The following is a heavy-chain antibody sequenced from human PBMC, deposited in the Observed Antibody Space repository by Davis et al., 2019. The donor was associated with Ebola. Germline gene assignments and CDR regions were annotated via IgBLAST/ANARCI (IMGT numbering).Heavy chain of an antibody. CDR2: INHSGRT. V-gene: IGHV4-34*01. J-gene: IGHJ4*02. Sequence: SETLSLTCAAYGVSFSGYYLSWIRQPPGKGLEWIGEINHSGRTNYNPSFKSRVTISVDKSKKQFSLKLSSVTAADTAVYYCGRSIGVHEWGADYWGQGTLVTVSS. CDR3: GRSIGVHEWGADY. CDR1: GVSFSGYY. D-gene: IGHD2-21*01.